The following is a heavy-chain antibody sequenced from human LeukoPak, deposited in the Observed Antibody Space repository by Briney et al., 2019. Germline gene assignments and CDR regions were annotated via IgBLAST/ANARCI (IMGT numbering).Heavy chain of an antibody. J-gene: IGHJ6*03. Sequence: GGSLRLSCAASGFTFSSYSMNWVRQAPGKGLEWVSSISSSSYIYYADSVKGRFTISRDNAKNSLYLQMNSLRAEDTAVYYCARDGVVVVPAARYYYYYYMDVWGKGTTVTVSS. CDR3: ARDGVVVVPAARYYYYYYMDV. CDR1: GFTFSSYS. D-gene: IGHD2-2*01. V-gene: IGHV3-21*01. CDR2: ISSSSYI.